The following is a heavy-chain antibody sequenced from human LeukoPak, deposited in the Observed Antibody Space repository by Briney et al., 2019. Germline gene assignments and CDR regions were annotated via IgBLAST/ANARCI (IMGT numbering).Heavy chain of an antibody. D-gene: IGHD3-16*01. V-gene: IGHV3-21*04. CDR2: ISSSSSYI. Sequence: GGSLRLSCAASGFTFSSYSMNWVRQAPGKGLEWVSSISSSSSYIYYADSVKGRFTISRDNSKNTLYLQMNSLRAEDTAVYYCASGDYSLSDYWGQGTLVTVSS. J-gene: IGHJ4*02. CDR1: GFTFSSYS. CDR3: ASGDYSLSDY.